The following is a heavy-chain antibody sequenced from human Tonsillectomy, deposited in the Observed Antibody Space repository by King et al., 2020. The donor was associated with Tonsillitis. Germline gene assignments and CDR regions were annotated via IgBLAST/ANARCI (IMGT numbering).Heavy chain of an antibody. CDR3: TTDSLLLWFGELLHQNDAFDI. Sequence: QLVQSGGGLVKPGGSLRLSCAASGFTFSNAWMSWVRQAPGKGLEWVGRIKSKSDGGTTDYAAPVKGRFTISRDDSKNTLYLQMNSLKTEDTALYYCTTDSLLLWFGELLHQNDAFDIWGQGTMVTVSS. D-gene: IGHD3-10*01. J-gene: IGHJ3*02. V-gene: IGHV3-15*01. CDR2: IKSKSDGGTT. CDR1: GFTFSNAW.